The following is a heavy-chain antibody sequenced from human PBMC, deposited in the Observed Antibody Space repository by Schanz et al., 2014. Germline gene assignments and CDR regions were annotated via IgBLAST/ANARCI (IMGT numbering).Heavy chain of an antibody. Sequence: VQLLQSGGALVQPGGSLRLSCSASGFTFSTYAMTWVRQAPGKGLEWVSGISGSGDSTHYADSVKGRFIISRDNSKNTLYLQVNSLRAEDTAVYYCAKHVRSLTGNDYWGQGTLVTVSS. J-gene: IGHJ4*02. CDR3: AKHVRSLTGNDY. D-gene: IGHD3-9*01. CDR2: ISGSGDST. CDR1: GFTFSTYA. V-gene: IGHV3-23*01.